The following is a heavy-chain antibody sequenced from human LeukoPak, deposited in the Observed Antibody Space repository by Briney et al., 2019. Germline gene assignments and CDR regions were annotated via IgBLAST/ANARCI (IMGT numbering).Heavy chain of an antibody. Sequence: SSETLSLTCSVSGGSIGSSFWNWIRLSPGKGLEWIGYISYSGRTNYSPSLKSRVTISIDTSKNQLSLTLSSVTAADTALYYCARDRSGTYYTFDVWGQGTMVTVSA. CDR2: ISYSGRT. CDR1: GGSIGSSF. J-gene: IGHJ3*01. CDR3: ARDRSGTYYTFDV. D-gene: IGHD1-26*01. V-gene: IGHV4-59*13.